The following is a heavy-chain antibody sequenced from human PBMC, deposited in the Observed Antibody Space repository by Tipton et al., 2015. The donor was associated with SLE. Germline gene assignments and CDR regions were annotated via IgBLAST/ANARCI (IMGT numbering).Heavy chain of an antibody. J-gene: IGHJ4*02. CDR2: IDPSDSYT. Sequence: VQLVQSGAEVKKPGASVKVSCKASGYTFTSYGISWVRQMPGKGLEWMGRIDPSDSYTNYSPSFQGHVTISADKSISTAYLQWSSLKASDTAMYYCARLRDVVGGSEGAYFDSWGQGTLVTVSS. D-gene: IGHD1-26*01. V-gene: IGHV5-10-1*01. CDR3: ARLRDVVGGSEGAYFDS. CDR1: GYTFTSYG.